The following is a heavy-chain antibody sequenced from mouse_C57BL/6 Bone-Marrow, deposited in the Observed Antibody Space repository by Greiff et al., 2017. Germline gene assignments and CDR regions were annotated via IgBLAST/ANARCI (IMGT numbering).Heavy chain of an antibody. Sequence: QVQLQQPGTELVKPGASVKLSCKASGYTFTSYWMHWVKQRPGQGLEWIGNINPSNGGTNYNEKFKSKATLTVDKSSSTAYMQLSSLTSEDSAVYYCAISPPYYYGSDYAMDYWGQGTSVTVSS. CDR2: INPSNGGT. D-gene: IGHD1-1*01. J-gene: IGHJ4*01. CDR1: GYTFTSYW. CDR3: AISPPYYYGSDYAMDY. V-gene: IGHV1-53*01.